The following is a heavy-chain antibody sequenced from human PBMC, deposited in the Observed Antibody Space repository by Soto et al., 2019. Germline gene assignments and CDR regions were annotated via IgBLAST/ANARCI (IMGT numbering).Heavy chain of an antibody. Sequence: GGSLRLSCAASGFTFTSYAMSWVRQAPGEGLEWVSAISGSGGSTYYRDSVKGRITISRDNSKSTLYLQMNSLRAEDTAIYYCAKSLVAASHYYGMDVWGQGTTVTVS. CDR2: ISGSGGST. D-gene: IGHD6-6*01. CDR1: GFTFTSYA. J-gene: IGHJ6*02. V-gene: IGHV3-23*01. CDR3: AKSLVAASHYYGMDV.